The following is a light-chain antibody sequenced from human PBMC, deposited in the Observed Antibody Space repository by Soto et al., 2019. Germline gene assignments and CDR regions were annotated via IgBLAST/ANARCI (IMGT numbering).Light chain of an antibody. CDR1: SSNIGNNY. CDR2: DSN. J-gene: IGLJ2*01. V-gene: IGLV1-51*01. Sequence: QSVLTQPPSVSAAPGQKVTISCSGSSSNIGNNYVSWYQQLPGTAPKLLIYDSNKRPSGTPDRFSGSTTGTTATLGITGLETGDEADYYRGTWDSSLSAVVFGGGTQLTVL. CDR3: GTWDSSLSAVV.